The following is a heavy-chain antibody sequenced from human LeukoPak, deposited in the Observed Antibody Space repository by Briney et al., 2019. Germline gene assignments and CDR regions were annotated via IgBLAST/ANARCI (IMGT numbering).Heavy chain of an antibody. V-gene: IGHV4-34*01. Sequence: SETLSLTCAVYGGSFSGYYWSWIRQPPGKGLEWIGEINHSGSTNYNPSLRSRVTISVDTSKNQFSLKLSSVTAADTAVYHCARGDIAAAADYYYYYGMDVWGQGTTVTVSS. CDR2: INHSGST. CDR3: ARGDIAAAADYYYYYGMDV. CDR1: GGSFSGYY. J-gene: IGHJ6*02. D-gene: IGHD6-13*01.